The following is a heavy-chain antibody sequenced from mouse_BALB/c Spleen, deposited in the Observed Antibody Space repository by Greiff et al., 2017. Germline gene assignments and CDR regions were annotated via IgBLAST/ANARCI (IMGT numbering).Heavy chain of an antibody. D-gene: IGHD2-10*02. CDR1: GFAFSSYD. CDR2: ISSGGGST. J-gene: IGHJ3*01. Sequence: EVQRVESGGGLVKPGGSLKLSCAASGFAFSSYDMSWVRQTPEKRLEWVAYISSGGGSTYYPDTVKGRFTISRDNAKNTLYLQMSSLKSEDTAMYYCARHSRYGNYDYWGQGTLVTVSA. CDR3: ARHSRYGNYDY. V-gene: IGHV5-12-1*01.